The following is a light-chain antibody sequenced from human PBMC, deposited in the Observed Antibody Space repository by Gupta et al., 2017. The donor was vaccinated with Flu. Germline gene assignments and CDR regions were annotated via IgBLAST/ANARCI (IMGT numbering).Light chain of an antibody. J-gene: IGLJ2*01. V-gene: IGLV1-40*01. CDR2: GNT. CDR1: DSNIGADYP. Sequence: QSMLTQPPSVSGAPGQRVTIPCTGSDSNIGADYPVHWYQQFPGTAPKLLIFGNTNRPSGVPDRFSASKSGTSAFLAISGLHTEDEADYYCQSYDGSLKGAIFGGGTKLTVL. CDR3: QSYDGSLKGAI.